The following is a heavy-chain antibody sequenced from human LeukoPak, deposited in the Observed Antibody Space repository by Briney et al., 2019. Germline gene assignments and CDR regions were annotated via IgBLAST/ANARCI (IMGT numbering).Heavy chain of an antibody. D-gene: IGHD2-21*02. CDR3: AKKGDNYDYGMDV. V-gene: IGHV3-23*01. CDR2: ISGSGGST. J-gene: IGHJ6*02. Sequence: GGPLRLSCAASGFTFTSYVMSWVRQAPGKGPERVSDISGSGGSTYYADSVKGRFTISRDNSKNTLYLQMNSLRAEDTAVYYCAKKGDNYDYGMDVWGQGTTVTVSS. CDR1: GFTFTSYV.